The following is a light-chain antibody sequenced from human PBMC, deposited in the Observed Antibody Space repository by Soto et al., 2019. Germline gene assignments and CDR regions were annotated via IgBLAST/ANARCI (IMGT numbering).Light chain of an antibody. V-gene: IGLV2-14*01. CDR2: DVS. CDR3: SSYTSSSTFYV. J-gene: IGLJ1*01. Sequence: QSVLTQPASVSGSPGQSITISCTGTSSDVGGYNYVSWYQQHPGKAPKLMIYDVSNRPSGVSNRFSGSKSGNTASLTISGLQAEDEADYFCSSYTSSSTFYVSGLGTKVTVL. CDR1: SSDVGGYNY.